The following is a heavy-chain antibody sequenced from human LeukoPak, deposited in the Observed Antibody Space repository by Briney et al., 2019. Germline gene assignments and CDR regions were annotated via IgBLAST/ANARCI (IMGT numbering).Heavy chain of an antibody. Sequence: EASVKVSCKASGYTFTSYYMHWVRQAPGQVLEWMGIINPSGGSTSYAQKFQGRVTMTRDMSTSTVYMELSSLRSEDTAVYYCAREGRRGYSYGYHFDYWGQGTLVTVSS. D-gene: IGHD5-18*01. CDR1: GYTFTSYY. CDR2: INPSGGST. J-gene: IGHJ4*02. CDR3: AREGRRGYSYGYHFDY. V-gene: IGHV1-46*01.